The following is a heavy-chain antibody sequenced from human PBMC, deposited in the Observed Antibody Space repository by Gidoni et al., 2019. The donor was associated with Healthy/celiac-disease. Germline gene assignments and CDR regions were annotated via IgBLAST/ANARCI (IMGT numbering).Heavy chain of an antibody. CDR2: IRSKANSYAT. CDR1: GFTFSGSA. J-gene: IGHJ6*02. D-gene: IGHD2-2*01. Sequence: EVQLVESGGGLVQPGGSLKLSCAASGFTFSGSAMHWVRQASGKGLEWVGRIRSKANSYATAYAASVKGRFTISRDDSKNTAYLQMNSLKTEDTAVYYCTRLNYCSSTSCYSYYYYGMDVWGQGTTVTVSS. V-gene: IGHV3-73*02. CDR3: TRLNYCSSTSCYSYYYYGMDV.